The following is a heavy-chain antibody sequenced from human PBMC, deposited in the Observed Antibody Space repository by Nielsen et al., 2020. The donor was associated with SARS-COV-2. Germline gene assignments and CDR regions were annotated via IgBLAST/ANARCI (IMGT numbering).Heavy chain of an antibody. J-gene: IGHJ4*02. D-gene: IGHD6-19*01. CDR3: ARGKGYSGGWSLFDL. CDR2: ISWNSGSI. CDR1: GFTFDDYA. V-gene: IGHV3-9*01. Sequence: SLKISCAASGFTFDDYAMHWVRQAPGKGLEWVSGISWNSGSIGYADSVKGRFTISRDNAKNSLYLQMNSLRDGDTAVYYCARGKGYSGGWSLFDLWGQGTLVTVSS.